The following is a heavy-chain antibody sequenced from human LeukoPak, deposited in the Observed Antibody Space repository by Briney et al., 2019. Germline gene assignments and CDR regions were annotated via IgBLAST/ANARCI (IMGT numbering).Heavy chain of an antibody. CDR3: ARDSTSGGAYYFDY. J-gene: IGHJ4*02. CDR2: ISSSSSYI. Sequence: GGSLGLSCAASGFTFSSYSMNWVRQAPGKGLEWVSSISSSSSYIYYADSVKGRFTISRDNAKNSLYLQMSSLRAEDTAVYYCARDSTSGGAYYFDYWGQGTLVTVSS. CDR1: GFTFSSYS. V-gene: IGHV3-21*01. D-gene: IGHD2-15*01.